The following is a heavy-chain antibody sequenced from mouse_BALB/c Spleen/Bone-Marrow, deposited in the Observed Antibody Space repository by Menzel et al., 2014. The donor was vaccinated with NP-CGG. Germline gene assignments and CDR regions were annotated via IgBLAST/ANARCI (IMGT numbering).Heavy chain of an antibody. Sequence: LQESGAELVKPGASVKLSCKASGYTFTSYYMYWVKQRPGQGLEWIGGINPSNGGTNFNEKFKSKATLTVDKSSSTAYMQLSSLTAEDSAVYYCTRDHYYYGSSYWYFDFWGAGTTVTVSS. CDR3: TRDHYYYGSSYWYFDF. J-gene: IGHJ1*01. CDR1: GYTFTSYY. CDR2: INPSNGGT. V-gene: IGHV1S81*02. D-gene: IGHD1-1*01.